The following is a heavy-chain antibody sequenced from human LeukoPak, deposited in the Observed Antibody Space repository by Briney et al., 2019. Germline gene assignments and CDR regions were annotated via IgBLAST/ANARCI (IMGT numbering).Heavy chain of an antibody. J-gene: IGHJ4*02. Sequence: GGSLRLSCAASGFAFSASSMHWVRQAPGKGLEWVGRIKSKAHSYATTYGASVKGRFTISRDDSKNTAYLQMNSLKTEDTAVYYCTRLSYYYDSNGYYYVFDYWGQGTLVTVSS. CDR1: GFAFSASS. CDR3: TRLSYYYDSNGYYYVFDY. CDR2: IKSKAHSYAT. V-gene: IGHV3-73*01. D-gene: IGHD3-22*01.